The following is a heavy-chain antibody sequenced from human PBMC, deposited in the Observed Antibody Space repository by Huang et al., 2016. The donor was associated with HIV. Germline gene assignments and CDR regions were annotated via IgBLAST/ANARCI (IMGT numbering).Heavy chain of an antibody. Sequence: QVQLVESGGGVVQPGRSLRISCAASGFTFSSYGMHWVRQAPGKGLEWVAVRSYDGKTKYYADYVKGRFSISRDNSKTTVYLQLNSLRVEDTAVYYCAKGGSAAAVLDFWGQGTLVTVSS. J-gene: IGHJ4*02. V-gene: IGHV3-30*18. CDR1: GFTFSSYG. CDR2: RSYDGKTK. D-gene: IGHD6-13*01. CDR3: AKGGSAAAVLDF.